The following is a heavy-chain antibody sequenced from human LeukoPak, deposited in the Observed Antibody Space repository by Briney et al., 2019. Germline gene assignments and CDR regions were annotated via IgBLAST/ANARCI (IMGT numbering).Heavy chain of an antibody. Sequence: GGSLRLSCAASGFTFSSYAMSWVRQAPGKGLEWVSYISSSGSTIYYADSVKGRFTISRDNAKNSLYLQMNSLRAEDTAVYYCARDWLNTMVRGPDYWGQGTLVTVSS. V-gene: IGHV3-48*04. D-gene: IGHD3-10*01. CDR3: ARDWLNTMVRGPDY. CDR1: GFTFSSYA. CDR2: ISSSGSTI. J-gene: IGHJ4*02.